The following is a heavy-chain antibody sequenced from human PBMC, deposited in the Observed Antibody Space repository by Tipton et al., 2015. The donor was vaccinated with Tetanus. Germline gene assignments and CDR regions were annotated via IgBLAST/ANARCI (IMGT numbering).Heavy chain of an antibody. Sequence: TLSLTCTVSGGSVRGGSYYWAWIRQPPGKGLEWIGNVYYNGNTYYNASLESRVTISIDRSRNQFSLKVTSVTAADTAVYYCATQTDNWFDPWGQGILVTVSS. J-gene: IGHJ5*02. CDR3: ATQTDNWFDP. CDR2: VYYNGNT. V-gene: IGHV4-39*01. CDR1: GGSVRGGSYY.